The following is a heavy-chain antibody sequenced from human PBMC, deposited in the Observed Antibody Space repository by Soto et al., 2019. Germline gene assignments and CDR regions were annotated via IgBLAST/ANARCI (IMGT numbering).Heavy chain of an antibody. CDR2: ISSSSRTI. CDR1: GFTFSSYS. V-gene: IGHV3-48*01. CDR3: ARDKGRSPLDY. Sequence: EVQLVESGGGLVQPGGSLRLSCAASGFTFSSYSMNWARQAPGKGLEWISYISSSSRTIYYPDSVKGRFTISRDNAKNSLYLLMNSLRAEDTAVYYCARDKGRSPLDYWGQGTLVTVSS. J-gene: IGHJ4*02. D-gene: IGHD2-15*01.